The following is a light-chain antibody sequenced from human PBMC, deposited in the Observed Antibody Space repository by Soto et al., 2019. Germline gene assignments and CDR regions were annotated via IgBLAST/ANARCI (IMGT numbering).Light chain of an antibody. CDR2: EVS. J-gene: IGLJ1*01. CDR3: SSYSSSSTLV. CDR1: SSDVGGYNC. V-gene: IGLV2-14*01. Sequence: QSALTQPASVSGSPGQSITIACTGTSSDVGGYNCVSWFQQHPGKAPKLMISEVSNRPSGVSNRFSASKSGNTASLTISGLQSEDEATYYCSSYSSSSTLVFGTGTKVTVL.